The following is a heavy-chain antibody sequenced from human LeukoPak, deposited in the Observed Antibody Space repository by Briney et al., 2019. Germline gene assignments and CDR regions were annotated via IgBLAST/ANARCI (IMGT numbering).Heavy chain of an antibody. V-gene: IGHV3-23*01. CDR2: NSGSGDST. Sequence: GGTLRPSCAASGFTFSTYAMTWVRQAPGKGLEWVSANSGSGDSTYYADSVKGRFTISRDNSKSTLYLQMNSLRAEDTAVYYCAIRRYFDWSLYYWGQGTLVTVS. D-gene: IGHD3-9*01. CDR3: AIRRYFDWSLYY. J-gene: IGHJ4*02. CDR1: GFTFSTYA.